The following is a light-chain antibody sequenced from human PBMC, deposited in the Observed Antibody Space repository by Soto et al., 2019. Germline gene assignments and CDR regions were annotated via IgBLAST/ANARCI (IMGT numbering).Light chain of an antibody. V-gene: IGKV1-39*01. J-gene: IGKJ1*01. CDR1: QSISHY. Sequence: DIQMTQSPSSLSASVGDTVTITCRASQSISHYLSWYQQKPGKAPQLLIYAANNLQSGVPSRFSGSGFGTDFTLTITSLQPEDFAAYYCQQSYDMPWTFGLGTKVEIK. CDR3: QQSYDMPWT. CDR2: AAN.